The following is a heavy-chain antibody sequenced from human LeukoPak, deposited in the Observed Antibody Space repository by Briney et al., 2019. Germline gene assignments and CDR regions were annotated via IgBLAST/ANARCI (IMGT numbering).Heavy chain of an antibody. V-gene: IGHV5-51*01. CDR1: GFSFTTYW. J-gene: IGHJ3*01. CDR3: ARHPTMTISTPAFDL. D-gene: IGHD2-15*01. CDR2: IYVGDSGA. Sequence: GESLKISCKGSGFSFTTYWIGWVRQMPGKGLEWMGIIYVGDSGAKYNPSFHGQVNISVDKSMNTAYLQWSSLKVSDTAMYFCARHPTMTISTPAFDLWGQGTMVVVSS.